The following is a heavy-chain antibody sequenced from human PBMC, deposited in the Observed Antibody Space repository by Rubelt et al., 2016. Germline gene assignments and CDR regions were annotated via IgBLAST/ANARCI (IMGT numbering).Heavy chain of an antibody. CDR1: SSYG. CDR2: IWYDGRNK. V-gene: IGHV3-33*06. CDR3: AKDAGWNLLDY. Sequence: SSYGMYWVRQAPGKGLEWAAIIWYDGRNKYYADSVKGRFTISRDNSKNTLYLQMNSLRVEDMAVYYCAKDAGWNLLDYWGQGTLVTVSS. J-gene: IGHJ4*02. D-gene: IGHD1-1*01.